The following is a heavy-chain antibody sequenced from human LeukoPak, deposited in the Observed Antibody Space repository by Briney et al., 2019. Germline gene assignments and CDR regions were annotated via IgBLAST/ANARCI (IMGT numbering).Heavy chain of an antibody. CDR1: GYSISSGYY. CDR3: ARGYCSSTSCYDNWFDP. D-gene: IGHD2-2*01. J-gene: IGHJ5*02. Sequence: PSETLSLTCAVSGYSISSGYYWGWIRQPPGKGLEWIGSIYHSGSTYYNPSLKSRVTISVDTSKNQFSLKLSSVTAADTAVCYCARGYCSSTSCYDNWFDPWGQGTLVTVSS. V-gene: IGHV4-38-2*01. CDR2: IYHSGST.